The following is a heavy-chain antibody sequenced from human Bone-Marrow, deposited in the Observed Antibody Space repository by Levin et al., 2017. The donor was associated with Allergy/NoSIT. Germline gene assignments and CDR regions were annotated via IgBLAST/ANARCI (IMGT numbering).Heavy chain of an antibody. CDR2: IYYSGTT. D-gene: IGHD5-12*01. V-gene: IGHV4-30-4*01. Sequence: KPSETLSLTCTVSGASISSSDYYWSWLRQPPGKGLEWIGYIYYSGTTYYNPSLKSRLSISIDTSKKQFSLKLTSVAAADSAVYYCARLAQIGYDDFYCVDYWGQGALGTVSS. J-gene: IGHJ4*02. CDR1: GASISSSDYY. CDR3: ARLAQIGYDDFYCVDY.